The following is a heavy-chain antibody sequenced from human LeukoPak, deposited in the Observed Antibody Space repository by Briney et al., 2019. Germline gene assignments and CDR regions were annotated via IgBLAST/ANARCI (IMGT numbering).Heavy chain of an antibody. CDR2: INPNSGGT. Sequence: ASVKVSCKASGYTFTGYYMHWVRQAPGQGLEWMGWINPNSGGTNYAQKFQGRVTMTRDTSISTAYMELSRLRSGDTAVYYCVREFGTGTFDYWGQGTLVTVSS. CDR3: VREFGTGTFDY. V-gene: IGHV1-2*02. D-gene: IGHD1-7*01. J-gene: IGHJ4*02. CDR1: GYTFTGYY.